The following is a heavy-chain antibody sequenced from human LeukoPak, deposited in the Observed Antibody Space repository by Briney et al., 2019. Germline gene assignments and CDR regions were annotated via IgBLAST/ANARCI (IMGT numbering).Heavy chain of an antibody. V-gene: IGHV4-34*01. CDR1: GGSFSGYY. D-gene: IGHD5-24*01. J-gene: IGHJ5*02. CDR3: ARGSRDGYRRPWFDP. CDR2: INHSGST. Sequence: SETLSLTCAVYGGSFSGYYWSWIRQPPGKGLEWIGEINHSGSTNYNPSLKSRVTISVDTSKNQFSLKLSSVTAADTAVYYCARGSRDGYRRPWFDPWGQGTLVTVSS.